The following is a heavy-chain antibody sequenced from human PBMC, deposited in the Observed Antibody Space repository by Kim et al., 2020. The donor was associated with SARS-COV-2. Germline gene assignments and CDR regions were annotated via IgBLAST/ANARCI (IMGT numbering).Heavy chain of an antibody. V-gene: IGHV1-3*01. Sequence: SQKFQGRVTSTRDTSASTAYMELSSLRSEDTAVYYCARVVTATRGAFDIWGQGTMVTVSS. J-gene: IGHJ3*02. CDR3: ARVVTATRGAFDI. D-gene: IGHD2-21*02.